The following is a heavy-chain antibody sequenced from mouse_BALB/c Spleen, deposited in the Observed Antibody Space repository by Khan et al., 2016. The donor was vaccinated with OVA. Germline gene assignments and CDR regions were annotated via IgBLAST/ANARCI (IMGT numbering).Heavy chain of an antibody. J-gene: IGHJ3*01. CDR2: ISSGSSTI. V-gene: IGHV5-17*02. CDR3: ASHSWFAY. CDR1: GFTFSSFG. Sequence: EVQLVESGGGLVQPGGSRKLSCAASGFTFSSFGMHWVRQAPEKGLEWVAYISSGSSTIYYADKVKGRFTISRDNPKNTLFLQMTSLRSEDTAMYYCASHSWFAYWGQGTLVTVSA.